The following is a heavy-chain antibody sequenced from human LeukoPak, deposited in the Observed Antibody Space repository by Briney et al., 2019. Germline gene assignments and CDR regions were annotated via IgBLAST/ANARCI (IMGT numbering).Heavy chain of an antibody. Sequence: ASVKVSCKASVGTFTNYAINWVRQAPGQGLEWMGRIIPILDVTNYAQKFQDRVTITADHSTSTAYMELSSLRSEDTAVYYCARGGGVDILTGFQYWGQGTLVTVSS. V-gene: IGHV1-69*04. J-gene: IGHJ4*02. D-gene: IGHD3-9*01. CDR1: VGTFTNYA. CDR3: ARGGGVDILTGFQY. CDR2: IIPILDVT.